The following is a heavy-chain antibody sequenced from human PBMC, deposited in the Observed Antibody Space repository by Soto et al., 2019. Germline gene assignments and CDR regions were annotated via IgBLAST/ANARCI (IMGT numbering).Heavy chain of an antibody. D-gene: IGHD3-10*01. J-gene: IGHJ6*02. CDR2: INAGNGNT. CDR1: GYTFTSYA. V-gene: IGHV1-3*01. Sequence: EASVKVSCKASGYTFTSYAMHWVRQAPGQRLEWMGWINAGNGNTKYSQKFQGRVTITRDTSASTAYMELSSLRSEDTAVYYCARDLITMVRGVNMDVWGQGTTVTVSS. CDR3: ARDLITMVRGVNMDV.